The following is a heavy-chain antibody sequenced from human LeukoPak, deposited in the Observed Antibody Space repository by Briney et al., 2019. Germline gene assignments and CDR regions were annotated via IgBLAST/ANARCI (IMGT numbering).Heavy chain of an antibody. J-gene: IGHJ4*02. CDR2: IYYSGST. Sequence: SETLSLTCPVYGGSISSYYWSWIRQPPGKGLEWIGYIYYSGSTNYNPSLKSRVTISVDTSKNQFSLKLSSVTAADTAVYYCARDHATSFDYWGQGTLVTVSS. V-gene: IGHV4-59*01. CDR3: ARDHATSFDY. CDR1: GGSISSYY.